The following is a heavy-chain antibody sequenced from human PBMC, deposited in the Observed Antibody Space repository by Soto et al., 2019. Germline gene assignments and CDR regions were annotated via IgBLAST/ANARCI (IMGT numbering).Heavy chain of an antibody. Sequence: GGSLRLSCGASGFTFSDHYIDWVRQAPGKGLEWVGRSKDRRHGYNTEYAASVEGRFTISRDDSENSLYLQMNSLKNEDTAVYYCVRSENCGGGSCYFDHWGQGTLVTVSS. CDR2: SKDRRHGYNT. V-gene: IGHV3-72*01. CDR1: GFTFSDHY. J-gene: IGHJ4*02. CDR3: VRSENCGGGSCYFDH. D-gene: IGHD2-15*01.